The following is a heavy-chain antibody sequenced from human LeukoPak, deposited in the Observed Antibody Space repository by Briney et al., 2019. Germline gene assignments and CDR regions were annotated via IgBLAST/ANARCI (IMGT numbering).Heavy chain of an antibody. J-gene: IGHJ4*02. CDR1: GXTFSSYA. D-gene: IGHD1-26*01. V-gene: IGHV3-30-3*01. CDR2: ISYDGSNK. Sequence: GGSLRLSCAASGXTFSSYAMHWVRQAPGKGLEWVAVISYDGSNKYYADSVKGRFTISRDNSKNTLYLQMNSLRAEDTAVYYCARDSNSGSLTDWGQGTLVTVSS. CDR3: ARDSNSGSLTD.